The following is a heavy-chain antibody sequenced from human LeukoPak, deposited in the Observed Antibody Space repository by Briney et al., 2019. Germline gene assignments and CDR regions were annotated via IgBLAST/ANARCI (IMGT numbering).Heavy chain of an antibody. CDR1: GGSISSRNHY. CDR2: IDSSGST. D-gene: IGHD5-12*01. V-gene: IGHV4-61*02. J-gene: IGHJ4*02. CDR3: ARESGYSEYALPPDY. Sequence: SQTLSLTCTVSGGSISSRNHYWSWIRQPAGKGLEWIGRIDSSGSTNYNPSLKSRVTISVDTSRNQFSLRLSSVTAADTAVYYCARESGYSEYALPPDYWGQGTLVTVSS.